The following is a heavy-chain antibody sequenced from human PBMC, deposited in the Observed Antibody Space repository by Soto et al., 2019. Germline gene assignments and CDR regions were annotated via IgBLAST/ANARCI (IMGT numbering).Heavy chain of an antibody. J-gene: IGHJ5*02. CDR2: IYYSGST. Sequence: SETLSLTCTVSGGSISSYYWSWIRQPPGKGLEWIGYIYYSGSTNYNPSLKSRVTISVDTSKSQFSLKLSSVTAADTAVYYCARAMGGAAAGYRWFDPWGQGTLVTVSS. CDR3: ARAMGGAAAGYRWFDP. V-gene: IGHV4-59*12. CDR1: GGSISSYY. D-gene: IGHD6-13*01.